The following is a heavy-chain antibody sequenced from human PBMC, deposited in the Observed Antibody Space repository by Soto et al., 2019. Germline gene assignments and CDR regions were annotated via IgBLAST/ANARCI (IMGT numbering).Heavy chain of an antibody. CDR1: GFSFSNYA. CDR2: IKDSGDST. Sequence: PGGSLRLSWAASGFSFSNYAMRWVRQAPGKGLEWVSTIKDSGDSTYYLDSVRGRFTISRDYSRNTLYLQMTSLRAEDTALYHCVKGGASYTSCWYANWGQGILVTVSS. D-gene: IGHD6-13*01. J-gene: IGHJ4*02. V-gene: IGHV3-23*01. CDR3: VKGGASYTSCWYAN.